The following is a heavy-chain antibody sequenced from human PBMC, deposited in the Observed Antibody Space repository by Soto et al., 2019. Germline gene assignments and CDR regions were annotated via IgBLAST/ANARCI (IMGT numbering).Heavy chain of an antibody. V-gene: IGHV1-18*01. CDR2: ISAYNGNT. J-gene: IGHJ4*02. CDR1: GYTFTSYG. Sequence: ASVKVSCKASGYTFTSYGISWVRQAPGQGLEWMGWISAYNGNTNYAQKLQGRVTMTTDTSTSTAYMELRSLRSDDTAVYYCARVPLGIFGVVINYYDYWGQGTLVTVSS. CDR3: ARVPLGIFGVVINYYDY. D-gene: IGHD3-3*01.